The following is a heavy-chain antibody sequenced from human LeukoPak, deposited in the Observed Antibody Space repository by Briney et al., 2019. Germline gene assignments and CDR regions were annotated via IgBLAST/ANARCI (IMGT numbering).Heavy chain of an antibody. J-gene: IGHJ4*02. CDR2: IKQDGSEK. Sequence: GGSLRLSCGASGFTFSSYWMSWVRQAPGKGLEWVANIKQDGSEKYYVDSVKGRFTISRDNAKNSLYLQMNSLRAEDTAAYYCARDSEYSSSLPLDYWGQGTLVTVSS. V-gene: IGHV3-7*01. CDR1: GFTFSSYW. D-gene: IGHD6-6*01. CDR3: ARDSEYSSSLPLDY.